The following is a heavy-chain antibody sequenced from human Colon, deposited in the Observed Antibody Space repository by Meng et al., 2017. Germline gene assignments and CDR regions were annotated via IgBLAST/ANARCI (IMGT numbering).Heavy chain of an antibody. CDR1: GLIFSSYA. CDR3: AKGGHFSFFDV. V-gene: IGHV3-23*04. D-gene: IGHD3-16*02. CDR2: ISGRGDDP. Sequence: VPLGESGACLVQPGGSLRPSCAASGLIFSSYAMTRVRQAPGKGLEWVSTISGRGDDPFYADSVKGQFTISRDNSKNTVYLQMNSLRADDTALYYCAKGGHFSFFDVWGRGTLVTVS. J-gene: IGHJ2*01.